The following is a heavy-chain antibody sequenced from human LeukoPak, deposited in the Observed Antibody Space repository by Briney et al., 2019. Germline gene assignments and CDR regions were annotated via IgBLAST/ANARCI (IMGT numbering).Heavy chain of an antibody. V-gene: IGHV3-23*01. Sequence: GGSLRLSCAASGFTFSSYAMSWVRQAPGKGLEWVSAISGSGGSTYYADSVKGRFTISRDNSKNTLYLQTNSLRAEDTAVYYCARNEAAEFNFDYWGQGTLVTVSP. D-gene: IGHD2-15*01. CDR3: ARNEAAEFNFDY. CDR1: GFTFSSYA. CDR2: ISGSGGST. J-gene: IGHJ4*02.